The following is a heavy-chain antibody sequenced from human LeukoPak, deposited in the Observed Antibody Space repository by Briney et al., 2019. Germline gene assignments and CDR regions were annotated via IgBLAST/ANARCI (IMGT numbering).Heavy chain of an antibody. J-gene: IGHJ1*01. D-gene: IGHD3-22*01. CDR2: ISGSGGST. Sequence: GGSLRLSCAASGFTFSSYAMSWVRQAPGKGLEWVSAISGSGGSTYYADSVKGRFTISRDNSKNTLYLQMNSLRAEDTAVYYCAKGLVVVITTAEYFQRWGQGTLVTVSS. CDR1: GFTFSSYA. V-gene: IGHV3-23*01. CDR3: AKGLVVVITTAEYFQR.